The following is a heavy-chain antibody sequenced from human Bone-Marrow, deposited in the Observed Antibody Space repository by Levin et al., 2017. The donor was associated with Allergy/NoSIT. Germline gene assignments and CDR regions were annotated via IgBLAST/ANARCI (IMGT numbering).Heavy chain of an antibody. CDR2: TSWNSGSI. Sequence: SCTASGFTFDDYAMHWVRQAPGKGLEWVSSTSWNSGSIDYADSVKGRFTISRDNAKNSLYLQMNSLRPEDTALYYCAKDIHGHYYVYGMEVWGQGTTVTVSS. D-gene: IGHD2-8*01. CDR3: AKDIHGHYYVYGMEV. CDR1: GFTFDDYA. V-gene: IGHV3-9*01. J-gene: IGHJ6*02.